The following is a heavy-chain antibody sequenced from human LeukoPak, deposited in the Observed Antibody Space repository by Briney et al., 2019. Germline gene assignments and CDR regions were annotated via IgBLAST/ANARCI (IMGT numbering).Heavy chain of an antibody. CDR3: AQNLLGYCSGGSCSDY. D-gene: IGHD2-15*01. CDR1: GYSISSGYY. J-gene: IGHJ4*02. Sequence: SETLSLTCTVSGYSISSGYYWGWIRQPPGKGLEWIGSIYHSGSTYYNPSLKSRVTISVDTSKNQFSLKLSSVTAADTAVYYCAQNLLGYCSGGSCSDYWGQGTLVTVFS. CDR2: IYHSGST. V-gene: IGHV4-38-2*02.